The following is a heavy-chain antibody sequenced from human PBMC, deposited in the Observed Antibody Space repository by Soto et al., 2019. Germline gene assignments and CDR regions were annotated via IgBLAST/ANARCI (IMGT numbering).Heavy chain of an antibody. CDR3: ARPVFGSSPYYYYGMDV. CDR2: IYPGDSDT. Sequence: PGESLKISCKGSGYSFTSYWIGWVRQMPGKGLKWMGIIYPGDSDTRYSPSFQGQVTISADKSISTAYLQWSSLKASDTAMYYWARPVFGSSPYYYYGMDVWGQGTTVTVSS. CDR1: GYSFTSYW. J-gene: IGHJ6*02. V-gene: IGHV5-51*01. D-gene: IGHD6-13*01.